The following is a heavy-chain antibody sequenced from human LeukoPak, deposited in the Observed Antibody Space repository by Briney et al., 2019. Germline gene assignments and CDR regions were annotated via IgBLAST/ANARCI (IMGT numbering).Heavy chain of an antibody. CDR3: AELGITMIGGV. V-gene: IGHV3-9*01. CDR1: GFIFDDYA. Sequence: GRSLRLSCAASGFIFDDYAMQWVRQAPGKGLEWVSGISWNSGSIGYADSVKGRFTISRDNAKNSLYLQMNSLRAEDTAVYYCAELGITMIGGVWGKGTTVTISS. CDR2: ISWNSGSI. J-gene: IGHJ6*04. D-gene: IGHD3-10*02.